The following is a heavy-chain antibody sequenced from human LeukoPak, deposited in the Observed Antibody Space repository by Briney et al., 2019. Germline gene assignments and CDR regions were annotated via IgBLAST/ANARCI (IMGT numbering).Heavy chain of an antibody. J-gene: IGHJ4*02. CDR3: AKVRGYQLVQVFDY. CDR1: GFTFSSYS. CDR2: ITSSSSTI. Sequence: HPGGSLRLSCAASGFTFSSYSMNWVRQAPGKGLEWVSYITSSSSTIQYADSVKGRFAVSRDNAKNTMYLQMNNLRADDTAVYYCAKVRGYQLVQVFDYWGQGILVTVSS. D-gene: IGHD2-2*01. V-gene: IGHV3-48*01.